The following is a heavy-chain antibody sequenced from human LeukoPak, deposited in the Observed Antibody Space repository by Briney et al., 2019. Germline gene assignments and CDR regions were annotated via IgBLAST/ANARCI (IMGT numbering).Heavy chain of an antibody. V-gene: IGHV3-53*01. Sequence: GGSLRLSCAASGFTVSSNYMSWVRQAPGKGLEWVSVIYSGGSTYYADSVKGRFTISRDNSKNTLYLQMNSLRAEDTAVYYCARDSGYSSGWYFFLDYWGQGTLVTVSS. D-gene: IGHD6-19*01. CDR3: ARDSGYSSGWYFFLDY. J-gene: IGHJ4*02. CDR2: IYSGGST. CDR1: GFTVSSNY.